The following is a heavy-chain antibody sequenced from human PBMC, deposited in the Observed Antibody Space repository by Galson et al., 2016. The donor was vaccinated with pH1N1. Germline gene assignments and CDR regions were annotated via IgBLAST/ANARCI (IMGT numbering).Heavy chain of an antibody. CDR1: GDSISNSS. D-gene: IGHD2-15*01. J-gene: IGHJ4*02. CDR3: ARQVIASPRGFALDY. V-gene: IGHV4-4*07. Sequence: ETLSLTCTVSGDSISNSSWSWIRQPAGRGLEWIGRIYTSGNTNYNPSLKSRVTISVDKSKNQSSLRLNSVTAADTAVYYCARQVIASPRGFALDYWGQGTLVTVSS. CDR2: IYTSGNT.